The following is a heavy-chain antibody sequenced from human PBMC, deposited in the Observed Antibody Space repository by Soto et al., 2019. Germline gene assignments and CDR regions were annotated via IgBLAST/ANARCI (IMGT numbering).Heavy chain of an antibody. D-gene: IGHD6-19*01. J-gene: IGHJ5*02. CDR3: AREGQWRPRGWFDP. CDR2: IIPIFGTA. V-gene: IGHV1-69*13. Sequence: GASVKVSCKASGGTFSSYAISWVRQAPGQGLEWMGGIIPIFGTANYAQKFQGRVTITADESTSTAYMELSSLRSEDTAVYYCAREGQWRPRGWFDPWGQGTMATVSS. CDR1: GGTFSSYA.